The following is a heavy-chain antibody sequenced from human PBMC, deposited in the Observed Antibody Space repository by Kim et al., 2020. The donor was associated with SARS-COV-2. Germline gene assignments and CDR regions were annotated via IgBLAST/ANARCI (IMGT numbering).Heavy chain of an antibody. Sequence: SETLSLTCTVSGGSVSSNLYFWGWIRQPPGKGLEWIGTIYYTGSTDYHPSLKNRVTISLDTSKNHFSLRLTSVTVADTAVYYCARPTVYGSTATDSWG. D-gene: IGHD3-10*01. CDR2: IYYTGST. CDR3: ARPTVYGSTATDS. J-gene: IGHJ5*01. V-gene: IGHV4-39*01. CDR1: GGSVSSNLYF.